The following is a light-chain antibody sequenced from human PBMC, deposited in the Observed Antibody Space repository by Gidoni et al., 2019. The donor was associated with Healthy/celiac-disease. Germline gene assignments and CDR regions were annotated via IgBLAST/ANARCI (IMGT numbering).Light chain of an antibody. CDR3: MQALQTPRT. J-gene: IGKJ2*01. CDR2: LGS. V-gene: IGKV2-28*01. CDR1: QSLLHSNGYNY. Sequence: LVMTQSPLSLPVTPGESASIACRSSQSLLHSNGYNYLDWYLQKPGQSPQLLIYLGSNRASGVPDRFSGSGSGTDFTLKISRVEAEDVGVYYCMQALQTPRTFGQGTKLEIK.